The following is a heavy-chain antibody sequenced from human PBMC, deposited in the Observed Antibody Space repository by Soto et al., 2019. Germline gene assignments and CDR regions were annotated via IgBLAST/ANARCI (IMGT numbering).Heavy chain of an antibody. CDR1: GGSFSGYY. CDR3: ARGPVYVREHKNNWFDP. J-gene: IGHJ5*02. Sequence: PSETLSLTCAVYGGSFSGYYWSWIRQPPGKGLEWIGEINHSGNTNYNPSLKSRVTISVDTSKNQFSLKLSSVTAADTAVYYCARGPVYVREHKNNWFDPWGQGTLVTVSS. V-gene: IGHV4-34*01. CDR2: INHSGNT. D-gene: IGHD3-10*02.